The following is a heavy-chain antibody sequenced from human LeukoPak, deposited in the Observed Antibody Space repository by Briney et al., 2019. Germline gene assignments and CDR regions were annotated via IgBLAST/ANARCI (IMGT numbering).Heavy chain of an antibody. D-gene: IGHD1-26*01. CDR3: ARVKGEGAHFDY. Sequence: PGGSLRLSCAASGFTFSSYGMHWVRQAPGKGLEWVSVIYTGGGTDHADSVKGRFTISRDNAKKSLYLQMHSLRAEDTAFYHCARVKGEGAHFDYWGQGTLVTVSS. CDR1: GFTFSSYG. V-gene: IGHV3-NL1*01. J-gene: IGHJ4*02. CDR2: IYTGGGT.